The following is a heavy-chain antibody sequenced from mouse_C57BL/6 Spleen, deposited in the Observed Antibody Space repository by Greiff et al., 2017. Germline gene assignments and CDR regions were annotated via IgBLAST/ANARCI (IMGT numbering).Heavy chain of an antibody. CDR3: ARGLFTPY. D-gene: IGHD3-3*01. CDR2: ISSGSSTI. Sequence: EVNVVESGGGLVKPGGSLKLSCAASGFTFSDYGMHWVRQAPEKGLEWVAYISSGSSTIYYADTVKGRFTISRDNAKNTLFLQMTSLRSEDTAMYYCARGLFTPYWGQGTLVTVSA. CDR1: GFTFSDYG. J-gene: IGHJ3*01. V-gene: IGHV5-17*01.